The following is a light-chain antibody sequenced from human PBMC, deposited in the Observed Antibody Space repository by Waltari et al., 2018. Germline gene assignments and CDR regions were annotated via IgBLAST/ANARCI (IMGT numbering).Light chain of an antibody. CDR3: QQYNTYSS. CDR1: QSISNW. CDR2: KAS. J-gene: IGKJ2*01. Sequence: DIRMTQSPSSLSASVGDRVTITCRASQSISNWLAWYQQKPGKAPILLIYKASILKSGVPSRFSGGGSGTQFTLTICSLQPDDFATYYCQQYNTYSSFGQGTKLEIK. V-gene: IGKV1-5*03.